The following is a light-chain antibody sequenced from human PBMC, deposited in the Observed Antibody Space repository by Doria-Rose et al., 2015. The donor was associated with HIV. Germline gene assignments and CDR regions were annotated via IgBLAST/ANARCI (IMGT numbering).Light chain of an antibody. J-gene: IGLJ3*02. CDR2: EVS. CDR1: SSDVGSYNL. CDR3: YSYVGSSTVV. Sequence: QSALIQPASVSGSPGQSITISCTGTSSDVGSYNLVSWYQQYPGTAPRFMISEVSKRPSGISNRFSGSNAGNTATLTISGLQAEDEADYYCYSYVGSSTVVFGGGTKLTVL. V-gene: IGLV2-23*02.